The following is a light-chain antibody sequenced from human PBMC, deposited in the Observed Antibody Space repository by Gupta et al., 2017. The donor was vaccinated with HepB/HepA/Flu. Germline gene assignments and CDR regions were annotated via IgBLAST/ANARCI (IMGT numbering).Light chain of an antibody. CDR3: QQTYTTPIT. Sequence: DIQMTQSPSSLSASVGDTVTITCRASQSINTFLHWYQQRPGRAPKLLISTTSTLQSGVPSRFSGSGSGTDFTLTISSLQPEDFATYYCQQTYTTPITFGQGTQLEIK. V-gene: IGKV1-39*01. CDR2: TTS. CDR1: QSINTF. J-gene: IGKJ5*01.